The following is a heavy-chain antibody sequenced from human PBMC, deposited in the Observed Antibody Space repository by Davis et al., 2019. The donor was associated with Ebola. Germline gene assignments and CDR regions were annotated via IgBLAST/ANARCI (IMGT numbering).Heavy chain of an antibody. J-gene: IGHJ4*02. CDR2: ISAYNGNT. CDR1: GYTFTSYG. Sequence: ASVKVSCKASGYTFTSYGISWVRQAPGQGLEWMGWISAYNGNTNYAQKFQGRVTITADKSTSTAYMELSSLRSEDTAVYYCARSGYLIVATRWPDYWGQGTLVTVSS. CDR3: ARSGYLIVATRWPDY. D-gene: IGHD5-12*01. V-gene: IGHV1-18*01.